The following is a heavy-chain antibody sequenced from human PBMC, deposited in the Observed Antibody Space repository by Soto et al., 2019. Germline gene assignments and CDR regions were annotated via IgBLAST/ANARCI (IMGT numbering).Heavy chain of an antibody. V-gene: IGHV3-9*01. CDR3: AKDRSPGSPYYGMDF. CDR2: FKWNSGDV. CDR1: GFTFGDYA. Sequence: GGSLRLSCAASGFTFGDYAMHWVRQVPGKGLEWVSGFKWNSGDVGYADSVKGRFTISRDNARNSLYLQMNSLRPEDTAVYYCAKDRSPGSPYYGMDFWGQGTMVTVSS. D-gene: IGHD3-10*01. J-gene: IGHJ6*02.